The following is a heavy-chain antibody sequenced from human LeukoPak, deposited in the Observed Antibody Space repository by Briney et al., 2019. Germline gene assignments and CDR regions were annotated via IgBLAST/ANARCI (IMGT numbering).Heavy chain of an antibody. D-gene: IGHD2-2*01. CDR1: GFTFSSYA. Sequence: PGGSLRLSCAASGFTFSSYAMNWVRQAPGKGLEWVSAISGGGGVTYYADSVKGRFTISRDNSKNTLYLQMNSLRAEDTAVYYCARTQCISTRCSHYFDSWGQGTLVTVSS. J-gene: IGHJ4*02. CDR3: ARTQCISTRCSHYFDS. V-gene: IGHV3-23*01. CDR2: ISGGGGVT.